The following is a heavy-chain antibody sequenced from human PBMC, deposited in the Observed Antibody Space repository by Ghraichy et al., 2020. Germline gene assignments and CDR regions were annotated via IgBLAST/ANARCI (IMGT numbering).Heavy chain of an antibody. D-gene: IGHD1-26*01. Sequence: GGSLRLSCAASGFTFSSYAMSWVRQAPGKGLEWVSAISGSGGSTYYADSVKGRFTISRDNSKNTLYLQMNSLRAEDTAVYYCAKDPNRRIVGATPARGDWYFDLWGRGTLVTVSS. CDR2: ISGSGGST. V-gene: IGHV3-23*01. CDR1: GFTFSSYA. CDR3: AKDPNRRIVGATPARGDWYFDL. J-gene: IGHJ2*01.